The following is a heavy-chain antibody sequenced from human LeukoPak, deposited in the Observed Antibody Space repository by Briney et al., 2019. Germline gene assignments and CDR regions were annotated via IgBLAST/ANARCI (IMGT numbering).Heavy chain of an antibody. Sequence: SETLSLTCTVSGGSISSSSYYWGWIRQPPGKGLEWIGSIYYSGSTYYNPSLKSRVTISVDTSKNQFSLKLSSVTAADTAVYYCARGGQSSPNEIYYYYCYMDVWGKGTTVTVSS. V-gene: IGHV4-39*07. D-gene: IGHD6-6*01. J-gene: IGHJ6*03. CDR3: ARGGQSSPNEIYYYYCYMDV. CDR1: GGSISSSSYY. CDR2: IYYSGST.